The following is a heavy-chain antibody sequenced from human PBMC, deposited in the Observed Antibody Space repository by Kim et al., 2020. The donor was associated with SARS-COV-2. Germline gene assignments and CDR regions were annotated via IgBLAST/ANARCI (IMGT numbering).Heavy chain of an antibody. D-gene: IGHD2-21*02. V-gene: IGHV3-23*01. CDR3: AKYPSVTASGSFDY. J-gene: IGHJ4*02. Sequence: AVSVRGRFTISRDNPKNTLYLQMNSLRAEDTAVYYCAKYPSVTASGSFDYWGQGTLVTVSS.